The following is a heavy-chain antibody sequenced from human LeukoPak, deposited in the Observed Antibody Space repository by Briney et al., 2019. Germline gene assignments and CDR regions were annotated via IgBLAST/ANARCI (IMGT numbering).Heavy chain of an antibody. Sequence: PGGSLRLSCSASGFTFSSYGMHWVRQAPGKGLEWVALISYDGSKKYYADSVQGRFTISRDNSKNTLYLQMNSLRAEDTAVYYCAREADSGYYRTVDYWGQGTMVTVS. V-gene: IGHV3-30*03. J-gene: IGHJ4*02. CDR3: AREADSGYYRTVDY. D-gene: IGHD2-15*01. CDR1: GFTFSSYG. CDR2: ISYDGSKK.